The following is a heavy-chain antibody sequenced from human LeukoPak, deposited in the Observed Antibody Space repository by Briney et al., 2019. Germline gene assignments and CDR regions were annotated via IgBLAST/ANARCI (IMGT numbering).Heavy chain of an antibody. J-gene: IGHJ4*02. V-gene: IGHV4-59*01. CDR3: ARGAAAMATPFDY. CDR2: IYYSGST. Sequence: SETLSLTCTVSGVSISSYYWSWIRQPPGKGLEWIGYIYYSGSTNYNPPLKSRVTISVDTSKNQFSLKLSSVTAADTAVYYCARGAAAMATPFDYWGQGTLVTVSS. D-gene: IGHD5-18*01. CDR1: GVSISSYY.